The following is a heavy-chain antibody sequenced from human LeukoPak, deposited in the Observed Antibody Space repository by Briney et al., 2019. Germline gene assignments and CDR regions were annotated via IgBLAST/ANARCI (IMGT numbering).Heavy chain of an antibody. V-gene: IGHV4-39*07. D-gene: IGHD6-6*01. CDR2: VYYTGST. Sequence: SETLSLTCTVSGGSLSSSSYYWGWIRQPPGKGLEWIGSVYYTGSTYYNPSLKSRVTISIDLSKNQFSLTLNSVTAADTAVYHCGRDGSLAARRHYYYMDVWGNGTTVTVSS. CDR1: GGSLSSSSYY. CDR3: GRDGSLAARRHYYYMDV. J-gene: IGHJ6*03.